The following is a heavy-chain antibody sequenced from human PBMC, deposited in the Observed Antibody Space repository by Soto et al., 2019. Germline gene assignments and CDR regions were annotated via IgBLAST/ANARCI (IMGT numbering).Heavy chain of an antibody. V-gene: IGHV1-69*01. CDR3: AIYLRFLEWLPQLAY. Sequence: QVQLVQSGAEVKKPGSSVKVSCKASGGTFSSYAISWVRQAPGPGLEWMGGIIPIFGTANYAQKFQGRVTINADESTSTAYMELSSLRSEDTAVYYCAIYLRFLEWLPQLAYWGQGTLVTVSS. CDR1: GGTFSSYA. CDR2: IIPIFGTA. D-gene: IGHD3-3*01. J-gene: IGHJ4*02.